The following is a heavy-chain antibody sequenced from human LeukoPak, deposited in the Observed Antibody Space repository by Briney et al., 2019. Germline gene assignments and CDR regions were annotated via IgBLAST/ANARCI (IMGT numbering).Heavy chain of an antibody. J-gene: IGHJ5*02. V-gene: IGHV4-61*08. Sequence: PSETLSLTCTVSGGSINSGGYYWSWIRQPPGKGLEWIGYIYYSGSTNYNPSLKSRVTISVDTSKNQFSLKLSSVTAADTAVYYCAREVTIFGVVLDRFDPWGQGTLVTVSS. CDR1: GGSINSGGYY. D-gene: IGHD3-3*01. CDR2: IYYSGST. CDR3: AREVTIFGVVLDRFDP.